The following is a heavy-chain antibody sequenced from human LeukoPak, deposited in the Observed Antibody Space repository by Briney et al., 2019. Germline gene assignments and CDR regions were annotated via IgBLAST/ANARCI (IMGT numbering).Heavy chain of an antibody. D-gene: IGHD3-10*01. CDR3: AKDLVAASYLEYFQH. J-gene: IGHJ1*01. CDR2: ISGSGGST. CDR1: GFTFSSYA. Sequence: GGSLRLSCAASGFTFSSYAMSWVRQAPGKGLEWVSAISGSGGSTYYADSVRGRFTISRDNSKNTLYLQMNSLRAEDTAVYYCAKDLVAASYLEYFQHWGQGTLVTVSS. V-gene: IGHV3-23*01.